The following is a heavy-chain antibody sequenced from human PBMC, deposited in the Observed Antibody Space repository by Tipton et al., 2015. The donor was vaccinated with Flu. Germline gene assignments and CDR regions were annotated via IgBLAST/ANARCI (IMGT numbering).Heavy chain of an antibody. Sequence: SLRLSCAVSGFTFSIYAMSWVRQAPGKGLEWVSTISAYGGRTYYEDSVKGRFTISRDNSKNTLHLQMNSLRAEDTAVYYCVQLKFLWGQGTLVSVSS. CDR1: GFTFSIYA. CDR3: VQLKFL. J-gene: IGHJ4*02. CDR2: ISAYGGRT. V-gene: IGHV3-23*01. D-gene: IGHD1-1*01.